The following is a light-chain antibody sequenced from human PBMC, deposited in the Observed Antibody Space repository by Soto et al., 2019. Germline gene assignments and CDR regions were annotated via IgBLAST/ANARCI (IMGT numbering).Light chain of an antibody. V-gene: IGKV3-11*01. Sequence: EIVLTQSPATLSLSPGERATLSCRASQSVSSYLAWYQQKPGQAPGLLIYDASNRATGIPARFSGSGSGTDFTLTISSLEPEDFAVYYCQQRSNWPRTF. CDR2: DAS. CDR3: QQRSNWPRT. CDR1: QSVSSY. J-gene: IGKJ1*01.